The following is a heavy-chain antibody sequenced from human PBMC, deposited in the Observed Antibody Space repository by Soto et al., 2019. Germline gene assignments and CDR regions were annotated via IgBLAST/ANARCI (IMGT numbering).Heavy chain of an antibody. Sequence: PWGTLRLSCVASAFTFSNHEMNWFRQAPGKGLELVSYISKSCSTIYYADSVKGRFTISRDNATNSLYLQMNNLRAEDTAVYPCARAAGAVIRGLYGMGVWGQGTTVTVAS. CDR1: AFTFSNHE. CDR2: ISKSCSTI. J-gene: IGHJ6*02. V-gene: IGHV3-48*03. D-gene: IGHD3-10*01. CDR3: ARAAGAVIRGLYGMGV.